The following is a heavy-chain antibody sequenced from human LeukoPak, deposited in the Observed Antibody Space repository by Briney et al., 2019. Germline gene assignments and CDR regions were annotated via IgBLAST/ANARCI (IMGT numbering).Heavy chain of an antibody. CDR1: GGSINTGDYY. V-gene: IGHV4-31*03. D-gene: IGHD3-3*01. J-gene: IGHJ2*01. Sequence: SETLSHTCTVSGGSINTGDYYRTWIRQHPGEGLEWIGYSYYTGSAYYNPSLTSRVTIPVDTSKNQFSLRLISVTAADTAVYYCARAILTPSGIVCHFALWGGGSLVTVSS. CDR2: SYYTGSA. CDR3: ARAILTPSGIVCHFAL.